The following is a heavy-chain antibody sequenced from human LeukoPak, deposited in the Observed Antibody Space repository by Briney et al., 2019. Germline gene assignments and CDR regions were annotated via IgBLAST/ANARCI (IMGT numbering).Heavy chain of an antibody. CDR3: ARGRDGSQSPIDD. Sequence: PGGSLRLSCAASGFSFSNYWMSWVRQAPGKGPEWVANIKQDGGEKYYVDSVKGRFIISRDNAQNSLYLYMNSLRAEDTAVYYCARGRDGSQSPIDDWGQGTLVTVSS. V-gene: IGHV3-7*03. J-gene: IGHJ4*02. CDR1: GFSFSNYW. CDR2: IKQDGGEK. D-gene: IGHD5-24*01.